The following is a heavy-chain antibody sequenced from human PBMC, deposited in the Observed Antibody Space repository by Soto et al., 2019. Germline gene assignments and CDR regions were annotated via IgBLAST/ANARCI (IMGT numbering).Heavy chain of an antibody. J-gene: IGHJ3*02. V-gene: IGHV4-39*01. Sequence: SETLSLTCTVSGASISGTNYYWGWIRQPPGKGLDWIGSIHYTENTYYNPSLGSRVTMSVDTSRNQISLTLSSVTAADTAGYYCAISRGQRNRKAFNICRQGTTVTVSS. CDR3: AISRGQRNRKAFNI. CDR1: GASISGTNYY. CDR2: IHYTENT. D-gene: IGHD1-1*01.